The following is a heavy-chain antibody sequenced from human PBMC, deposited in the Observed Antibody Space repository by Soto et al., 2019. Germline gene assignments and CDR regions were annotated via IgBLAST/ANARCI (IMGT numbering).Heavy chain of an antibody. V-gene: IGHV3-73*01. Sequence: GSLRLSCSASGLTFSRSDLHWVRQAPGKGLEWVGRVRSKIHNYAASFADSVRGRFTISRNDSDNTVSLEMSGLKSEDTALYYCSRHEEGRRMVFYGMDVWGQGTTVTVSS. D-gene: IGHD2-8*01. CDR3: SRHEEGRRMVFYGMDV. J-gene: IGHJ6*02. CDR2: VRSKIHNYAA. CDR1: GLTFSRSD.